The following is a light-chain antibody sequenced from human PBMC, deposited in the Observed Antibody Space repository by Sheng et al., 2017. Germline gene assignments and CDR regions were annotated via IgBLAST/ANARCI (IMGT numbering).Light chain of an antibody. V-gene: IGKV3-15*01. CDR3: QHYNYWPPCT. Sequence: EILMTQSPATLSVSPGGRATLSCRASQSISSNLAWYQQIPGQPPRLLIYGASTRATGIPARFSGQWVWGQEFTLTISSLQSEDFAVYYCQHYNYWPPCTFGPGYQAGDQT. CDR2: GAS. J-gene: IGKJ2*02. CDR1: QSISSN.